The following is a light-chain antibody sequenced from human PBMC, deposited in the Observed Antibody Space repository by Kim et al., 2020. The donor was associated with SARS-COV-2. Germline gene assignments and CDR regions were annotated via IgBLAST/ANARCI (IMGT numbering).Light chain of an antibody. V-gene: IGKV2-30*01. CDR3: MQGIHPIT. J-gene: IGKJ5*01. CDR2: KVS. Sequence: QPASISCRSSQSLVYSDGNPYLNWFLQRPGQSPRRLIYKVSHRDSGVPDRFSGSGSGTDFTLKISRVEAEDVGVYYCMQGIHPITFGQGTRLEIK. CDR1: QSLVYSDGNPY.